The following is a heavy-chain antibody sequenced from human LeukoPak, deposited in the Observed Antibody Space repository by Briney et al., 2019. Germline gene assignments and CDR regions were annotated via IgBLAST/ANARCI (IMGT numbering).Heavy chain of an antibody. CDR3: AKGYDFWSGGIDC. J-gene: IGHJ4*02. CDR2: ISSSSSYI. D-gene: IGHD3-3*01. V-gene: IGHV3-21*04. Sequence: GGSLRLSCAASGFTFSSYSMNWVRQAPGKGLEWVSSISSSSSYIYYADSVKGRFTISRDNSKNTLYLQMNSLRADDTAVYYCAKGYDFWSGGIDCWGQGTLVTVSS. CDR1: GFTFSSYS.